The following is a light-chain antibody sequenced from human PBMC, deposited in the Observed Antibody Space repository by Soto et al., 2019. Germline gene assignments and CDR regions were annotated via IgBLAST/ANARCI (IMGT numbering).Light chain of an antibody. CDR2: DAS. Sequence: EIVLTQSPATLSLSPGERATLSCRASQSVSSYLAWYQQKPGQAPRLLIYDASNRATGIPARFSGSRSGTDFTLTISSLEPEDFAVYYCQQRSIWPLTFGGWTKVEIK. V-gene: IGKV3-11*01. CDR3: QQRSIWPLT. J-gene: IGKJ4*01. CDR1: QSVSSY.